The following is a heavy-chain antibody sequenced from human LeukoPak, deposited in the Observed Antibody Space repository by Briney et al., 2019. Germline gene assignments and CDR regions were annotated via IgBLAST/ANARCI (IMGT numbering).Heavy chain of an antibody. J-gene: IGHJ6*03. CDR1: GFTFSSYS. CDR3: ARVWGDYGYYYYYYMDV. D-gene: IGHD4-17*01. CDR2: ISSSSSYI. V-gene: IGHV3-21*01. Sequence: PGGSPRLSCAASGFTFSSYSMNWVRQAPGKGLEWVSSISSSSSYIYYADSVKGRFTISRDNAKNSLYLQMNSLRAEDTAVYYCARVWGDYGYYYYYYMDVWGKGTTVTISS.